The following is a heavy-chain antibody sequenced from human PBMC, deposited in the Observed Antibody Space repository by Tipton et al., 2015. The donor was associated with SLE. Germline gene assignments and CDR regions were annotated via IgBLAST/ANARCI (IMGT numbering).Heavy chain of an antibody. V-gene: IGHV3-48*01. CDR2: IRSGRSTK. J-gene: IGHJ6*02. CDR3: ASQPDSTSRPKDYYYGMDV. D-gene: IGHD6-13*01. Sequence: SLRLSCAASGFTFSSYSMNWVRQAPGKGLEWVSDIRSGRSTKYYADSVKGRFTISRDNAKNSLYLQMNSLRAEDTAVYYCASQPDSTSRPKDYYYGMDVWGQGTTVTVSS. CDR1: GFTFSSYS.